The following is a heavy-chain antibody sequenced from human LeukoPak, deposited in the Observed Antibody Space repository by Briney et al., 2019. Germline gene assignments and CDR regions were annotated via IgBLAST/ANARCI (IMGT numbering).Heavy chain of an antibody. Sequence: GGSLRLSCAASGFTFSIYNMNWVRQAPGKGLEWVSSISSSSSSHIYYADSVKGRFTIPRDNAKNSLYLQMNSLRAEDTAVYYCAAGGDVWGSYRFLDYWGQGTLVTVSS. J-gene: IGHJ4*02. CDR1: GFTFSIYN. D-gene: IGHD3-16*02. CDR2: ISSSSSSHI. V-gene: IGHV3-21*01. CDR3: AAGGDVWGSYRFLDY.